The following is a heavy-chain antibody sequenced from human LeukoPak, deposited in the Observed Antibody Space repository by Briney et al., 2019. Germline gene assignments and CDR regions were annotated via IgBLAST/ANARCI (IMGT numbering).Heavy chain of an antibody. V-gene: IGHV1-18*01. CDR1: GYTFTSYG. CDR2: ISAYNGNT. J-gene: IGHJ6*03. D-gene: IGHD3-10*01. Sequence: ASVKVSCKASGYTFTSYGISWVRQAPGQGLEWMGWISAYNGNTNNIQKVQGRVTMTTDTSTSTAYMELRSLRSDDTAVYYCARAKAYGSGSYYSPYYYYMDVWGKGTTVTVSS. CDR3: ARAKAYGSGSYYSPYYYYMDV.